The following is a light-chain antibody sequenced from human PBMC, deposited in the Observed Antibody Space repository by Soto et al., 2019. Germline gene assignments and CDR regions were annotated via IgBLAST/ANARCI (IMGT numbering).Light chain of an antibody. CDR2: AAS. CDR3: QQSYSTPWT. Sequence: DIQMTQSPSSLSASVGDRVTITSRASKSISNYLSWYQQIPGKAPKLLIYAASTLRSGVSSRFSGSGSGTDFTLTISSLQPEDFATYYCQQSYSTPWTFGQGTKVEIK. CDR1: KSISNY. V-gene: IGKV1-39*01. J-gene: IGKJ1*01.